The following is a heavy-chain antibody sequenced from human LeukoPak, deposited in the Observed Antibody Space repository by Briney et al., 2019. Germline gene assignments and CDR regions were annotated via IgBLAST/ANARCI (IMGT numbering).Heavy chain of an antibody. CDR3: AKSPAHVLLWFGEFDY. D-gene: IGHD3-10*01. CDR1: GYTFSSYA. CDR2: ISGSGGST. Sequence: PGGSLRLSCAASGYTFSSYAMRGVRQAPGKGLEGVSAISGSGGSTYYADSVKGRFTISRDNSKNTLYLQMNSLRAEDTAVYYCAKSPAHVLLWFGEFDYWGQGTLVTVSS. V-gene: IGHV3-23*01. J-gene: IGHJ4*02.